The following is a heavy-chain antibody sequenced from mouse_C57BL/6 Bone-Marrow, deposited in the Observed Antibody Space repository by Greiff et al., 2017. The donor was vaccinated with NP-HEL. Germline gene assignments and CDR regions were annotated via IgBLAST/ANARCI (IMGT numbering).Heavy chain of an antibody. CDR3: ARHLSHYYGRDAMDY. V-gene: IGHV3-6*01. CDR2: ISYDGSN. D-gene: IGHD1-1*01. CDR1: GYSITSGYY. J-gene: IGHJ4*01. Sequence: EVQVVESGPGLVKPSQSLSLTCSVTGYSITSGYYWNWIRQFPGNKLEWMGYISYDGSNNYNPSLKNRISITRDTSKNQFFLKLNSVTTEDTATYYCARHLSHYYGRDAMDYWGQGTSVTVSS.